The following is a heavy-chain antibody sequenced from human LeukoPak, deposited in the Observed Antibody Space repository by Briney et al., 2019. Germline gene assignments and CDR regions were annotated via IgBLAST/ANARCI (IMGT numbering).Heavy chain of an antibody. Sequence: SETLSLTCTVSGGSISSYYWSWIRQPPGKGLEWIGYIYYTGNTNYNPSLKSRVTISVDTSKNQFSLNLSSVTAADTAVYYCARLRRYYDSSGYYTNIDYWGQGTLVTVSS. J-gene: IGHJ4*02. CDR3: ARLRRYYDSSGYYTNIDY. V-gene: IGHV4-59*01. CDR2: IYYTGNT. D-gene: IGHD3-22*01. CDR1: GGSISSYY.